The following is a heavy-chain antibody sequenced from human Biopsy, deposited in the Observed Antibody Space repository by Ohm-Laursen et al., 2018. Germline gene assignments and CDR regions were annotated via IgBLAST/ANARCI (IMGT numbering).Heavy chain of an antibody. CDR1: GYNFISYS. D-gene: IGHD3-16*02. CDR2: IRPLNGDT. CDR3: ARGEVTFGELIVSLDS. Sequence: GASVKVSCKPSGYNFISYSINWVRQAPGQGLEWMGWIRPLNGDTKYGQKFQERVTMTTDTSTSTVYMELTSLRSDDTAVYYCARGEVTFGELIVSLDSWGQGTLVTVSS. J-gene: IGHJ4*02. V-gene: IGHV1-18*01.